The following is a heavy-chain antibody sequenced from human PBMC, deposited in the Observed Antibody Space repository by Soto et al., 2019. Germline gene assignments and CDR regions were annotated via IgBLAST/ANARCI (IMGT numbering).Heavy chain of an antibody. D-gene: IGHD5-12*01. J-gene: IGHJ4*02. CDR1: GGSFSGYY. CDR2: INHSGST. V-gene: IGHV4-34*01. CDR3: ARGVGYSGRFFDY. Sequence: NPSETLSLTCAVYGGSFSGYYWSWIRQPPGKGLEWIGEINHSGSTNYNPSLKSRVTISVDTSKNQFSLKLSSVTAADTAVYYCARGVGYSGRFFDYWGQGTLVTVSS.